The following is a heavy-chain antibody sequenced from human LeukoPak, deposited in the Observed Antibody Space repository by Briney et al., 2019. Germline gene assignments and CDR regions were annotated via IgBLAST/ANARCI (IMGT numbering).Heavy chain of an antibody. J-gene: IGHJ4*02. CDR2: IYYTGST. Sequence: SETLSLTCTVSGGSIDSYYWSWIRQPPGKGLERIGYIYYTGSTEYHPSLKSRVTISLDTSKNQFSLKLTSVTAADTAVYYCARVYQSAEYYFDYWGQGNLVSVPS. D-gene: IGHD2-2*01. V-gene: IGHV4-59*01. CDR3: ARVYQSAEYYFDY. CDR1: GGSIDSYY.